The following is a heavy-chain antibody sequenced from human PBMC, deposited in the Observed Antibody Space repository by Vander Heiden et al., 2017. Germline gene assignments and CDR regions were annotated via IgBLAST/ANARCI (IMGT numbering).Heavy chain of an antibody. J-gene: IGHJ1*01. CDR3: ARHRYYDFWSGPSDAEYFQH. D-gene: IGHD3-3*01. CDR2: IYYSGST. V-gene: IGHV4-39*01. CDR1: GGSISSSSYY. Sequence: QLQLQESGPGLVKPSETLSLTCTVSGGSISSSSYYWGWIRQPPGKGLEWIGSIYYSGSTYYNPSLKSRVTISVDTSKNQFSLKLSSVTAADTAVYYCARHRYYDFWSGPSDAEYFQHWGQGTLVTVSS.